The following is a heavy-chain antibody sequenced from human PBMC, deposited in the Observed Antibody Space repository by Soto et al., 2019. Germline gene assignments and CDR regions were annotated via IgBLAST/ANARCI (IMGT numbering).Heavy chain of an antibody. CDR1: GFTFSSYA. CDR3: ARDVRYYYDSSGPNDAFYI. Sequence: QVQLVESGGGVVQPGRSLRLSCAASGFTFSSYAMHWVRQAPGTGLEWVAVISYDGSNKYYADSVKGRFTISRDNSKNTLYLQMNSLRAEDTAVYYCARDVRYYYDSSGPNDAFYIWGQGTMVTVSS. V-gene: IGHV3-30-3*01. D-gene: IGHD3-22*01. J-gene: IGHJ3*02. CDR2: ISYDGSNK.